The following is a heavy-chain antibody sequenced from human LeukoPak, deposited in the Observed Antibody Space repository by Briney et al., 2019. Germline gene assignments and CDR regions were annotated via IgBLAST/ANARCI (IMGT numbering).Heavy chain of an antibody. V-gene: IGHV3-7*01. Sequence: GGSLTLSCAASGVTFSSYCMSWVRQAPGKGLEWVANINQDGSEKYYVGSVKGRLTISRDNAKNSLYLQMNSLRAEDTAVYYCARDVCAGILEWCYYYYYYMDVWGKGTTVTVSS. D-gene: IGHD3-3*01. CDR1: GVTFSSYC. CDR3: ARDVCAGILEWCYYYYYYMDV. J-gene: IGHJ6*03. CDR2: INQDGSEK.